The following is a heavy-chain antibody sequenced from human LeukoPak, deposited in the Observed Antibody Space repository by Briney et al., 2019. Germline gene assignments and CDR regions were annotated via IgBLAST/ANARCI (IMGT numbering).Heavy chain of an antibody. J-gene: IGHJ4*02. Sequence: GGSLRLSCAASGFTFSSYWMHWVRQPPGKGLVWVSRTNSDGSTTSYADSVKGRVTISRDNAKNTLYLQINSVRAEDTALYYCARGKSTVGPFDYWGQGTLVTVSS. CDR1: GFTFSSYW. D-gene: IGHD4-23*01. CDR3: ARGKSTVGPFDY. V-gene: IGHV3-74*01. CDR2: TNSDGSTT.